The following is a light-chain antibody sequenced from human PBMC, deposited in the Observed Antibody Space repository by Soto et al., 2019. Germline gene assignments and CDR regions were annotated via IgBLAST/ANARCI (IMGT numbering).Light chain of an antibody. CDR3: TSWTTSTTMI. CDR2: DVN. Sequence: QSTLAEPPSVSESPGQSITISCTGTSSDIGAYNFVSWYQQHPGKAPKLMLYDVNIRPSGVSNRFSGSKSGNTASLTISGLQAEDEADYYCTSWTTSTTMIFGGGTKVTVL. V-gene: IGLV2-14*03. J-gene: IGLJ2*01. CDR1: SSDIGAYNF.